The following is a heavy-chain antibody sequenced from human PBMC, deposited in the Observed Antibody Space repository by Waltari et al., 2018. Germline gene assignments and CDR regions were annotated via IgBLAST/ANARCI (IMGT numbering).Heavy chain of an antibody. D-gene: IGHD3-16*01. J-gene: IGHJ2*01. CDR1: GGSISSYY. V-gene: IGHV4-59*01. CDR2: IYYSGST. CDR3: ARVAEGGRYFDL. Sequence: QVQLQASGPGLVKPSETLSLTCPVPGGSISSYYWSWIRQPPGKGLEWMGYIYYSGSTNYNPSLKSRVTISVDTSKNQFSLKLSSVTAADTAVYYCARVAEGGRYFDLWGRGTLVTVSS.